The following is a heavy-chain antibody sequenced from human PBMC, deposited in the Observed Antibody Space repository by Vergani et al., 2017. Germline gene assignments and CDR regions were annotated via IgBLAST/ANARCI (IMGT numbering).Heavy chain of an antibody. Sequence: EVQLLESGGSLKQPGGSVRLSCAASGFTFSTYAMHWVRQAPGKGLEWVSALTGGGGSTYYADSFKGRFIISRDNSRATLYLQMNSLRPEDTATYYCVKYAWRYENFFDSWGQGTLVTVSS. J-gene: IGHJ4*02. CDR1: GFTFSTYA. D-gene: IGHD3-16*01. V-gene: IGHV3-23*01. CDR3: VKYAWRYENFFDS. CDR2: LTGGGGST.